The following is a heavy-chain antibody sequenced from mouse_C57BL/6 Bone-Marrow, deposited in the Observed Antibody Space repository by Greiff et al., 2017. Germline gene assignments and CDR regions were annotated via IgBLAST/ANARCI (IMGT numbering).Heavy chain of an antibody. V-gene: IGHV1-53*01. CDR2: INPRNGGT. CDR3: ERLTEAY. Sequence: QVQLQQPGPELVKPGASVKLSCKASGYTFTSYCMNWVKQRPGQGLEWIGSINPRNGGTNYNEKFKGKATLTVDKSSSTAHMQLSSLTSEDSAVXYCERLTEAYWGQGTLVTVSA. CDR1: GYTFTSYC. J-gene: IGHJ3*01.